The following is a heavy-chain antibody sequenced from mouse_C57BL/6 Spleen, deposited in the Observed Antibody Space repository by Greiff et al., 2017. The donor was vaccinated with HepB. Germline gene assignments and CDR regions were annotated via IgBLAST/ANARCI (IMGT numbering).Heavy chain of an antibody. CDR2: IWSGGST. Sequence: VQLQESGPGLVQPSQSLSITCTVSGFSLTSYGVHWVRQSPGKGLEWLGVIWSGGSTDYNAAFISRLSISKDNSKSQVFFKMNSLQADDTAIYYCAGLMITTHYYAMDYWGQGTSVTVSS. J-gene: IGHJ4*01. CDR3: AGLMITTHYYAMDY. CDR1: GFSLTSYG. D-gene: IGHD2-4*01. V-gene: IGHV2-2*01.